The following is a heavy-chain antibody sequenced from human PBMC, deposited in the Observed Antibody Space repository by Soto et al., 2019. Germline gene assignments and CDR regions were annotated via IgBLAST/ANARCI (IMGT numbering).Heavy chain of an antibody. CDR2: TYYRSKWYN. Sequence: PSQTLSLTCAISGDSVSSNSAAWNWIRQSPSRGLEWLGRTYYRSKWYNDYAVSVKSRITINPDTSKNQFSLQLNSVTPEDTAVYYCARDWGYCSSTSCYRGFGYYYGMDVWGQGTTVTVSS. CDR1: GDSVSSNSAA. CDR3: ARDWGYCSSTSCYRGFGYYYGMDV. V-gene: IGHV6-1*01. D-gene: IGHD2-2*01. J-gene: IGHJ6*02.